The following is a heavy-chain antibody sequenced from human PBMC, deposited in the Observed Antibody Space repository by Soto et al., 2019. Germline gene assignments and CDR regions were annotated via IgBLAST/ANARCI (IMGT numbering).Heavy chain of an antibody. J-gene: IGHJ5*02. V-gene: IGHV4-59*11. CDR3: ARDVGLQHDTGYYDFWSGKNNWFDP. CDR2: ISYSGST. CDR1: GGTISGHY. Sequence: SETLSLTCTASGGTISGHYWSWIRQPPGKGLQYIGYISYSGSTNYNPSLKSRVTISVDTSNNQFSLRLSSVTAADTAVYYCARDVGLQHDTGYYDFWSGKNNWFDPWGQGILVTVSS. D-gene: IGHD3-3*01.